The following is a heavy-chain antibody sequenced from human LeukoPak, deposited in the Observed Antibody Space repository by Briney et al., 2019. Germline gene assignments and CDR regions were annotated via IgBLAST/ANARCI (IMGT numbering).Heavy chain of an antibody. J-gene: IGHJ6*02. CDR1: GGSISSYY. V-gene: IGHV4-59*12. Sequence: SETLSLTCTVSGGSISSYYWSWIRQPPGKGLEWIGYIYYSGSTNYNPSLKSRVTISVDTSKNQFSLKLSSVTAADTAVYYCATKYSSSWYNYYYGMDVWGQGTTVTVSS. CDR2: IYYSGST. D-gene: IGHD6-13*01. CDR3: ATKYSSSWYNYYYGMDV.